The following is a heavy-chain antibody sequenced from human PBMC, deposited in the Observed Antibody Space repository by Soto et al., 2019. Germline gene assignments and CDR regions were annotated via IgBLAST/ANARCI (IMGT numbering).Heavy chain of an antibody. CDR1: GVSISSAAYH. D-gene: IGHD6-13*01. CDR2: ISYNGTT. J-gene: IGHJ4*02. CDR3: ARYRFSGSGTKLDY. V-gene: IGHV4-31*04. Sequence: QVRLQESGPGLAKPSQTLSLTCTVSGVSISSAAYHWSWIRHHPGKGLEWSGFISYNGTTSYKLALQIQNSISLDTPKSPSYLALTAVTAADTAVYYCARYRFSGSGTKLDYWGQGTLVTVSS.